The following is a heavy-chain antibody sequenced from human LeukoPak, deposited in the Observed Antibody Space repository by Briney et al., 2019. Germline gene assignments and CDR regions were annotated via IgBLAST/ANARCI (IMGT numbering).Heavy chain of an antibody. CDR2: INHSGST. D-gene: IGHD6-13*01. J-gene: IGHJ5*02. CDR3: ARDLREYSSSWYRPRWFDP. Sequence: SETLSLTCTVSGVSISSSGYYWSWIRQPPGKGLEWIGEINHSGSTNYNPSLKSRVTISVDTSKNQFSLKLSSVTAADTAVYYCARDLREYSSSWYRPRWFDPWGQGTLVTVSS. CDR1: GVSISSSGYY. V-gene: IGHV4-39*07.